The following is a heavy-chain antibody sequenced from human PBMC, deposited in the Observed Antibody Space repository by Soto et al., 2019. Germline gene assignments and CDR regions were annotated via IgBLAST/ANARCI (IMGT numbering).Heavy chain of an antibody. V-gene: IGHV3-66*01. J-gene: IGHJ5*02. CDR1: GFTVSSNY. CDR3: AQRRTSGPYNWFDL. D-gene: IGHD1-1*01. CDR2: IYSVVST. Sequence: GGSLRPSCAASGFTVSSNYMSWVRQAPGKGLEWVSVIYSVVSTYYADSVKGRFTISRDNSKNTLYLQMNSLRAEDTAVYYCAQRRTSGPYNWFDLCGQGTLVTVSS.